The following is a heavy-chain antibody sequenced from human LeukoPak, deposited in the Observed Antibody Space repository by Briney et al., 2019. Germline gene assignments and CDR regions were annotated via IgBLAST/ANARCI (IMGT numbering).Heavy chain of an antibody. D-gene: IGHD6-6*01. CDR3: AKEYTPSSPLGELDS. CDR1: GFNLNSYA. CDR2: IRHDEANS. Sequence: GGSLRLSCAVPGFNLNSYAMHWVRQAPGKGLEWVAVIRHDEANSFYADSVQGRFTISRDTSKKLLYLQMNSLRVEDTAVYYCAKEYTPSSPLGELDSWGQGTLVTVSS. J-gene: IGHJ4*02. V-gene: IGHV3-30*02.